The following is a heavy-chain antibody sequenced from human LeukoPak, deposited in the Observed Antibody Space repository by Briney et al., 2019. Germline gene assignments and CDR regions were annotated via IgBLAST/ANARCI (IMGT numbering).Heavy chain of an antibody. J-gene: IGHJ3*02. CDR3: AKGRGPYYYDSGDAFDI. Sequence: GGSLRLSCAASGFTFDDYAMHWVRQAPGKGLEWVSGISWNSGSIGYADSVKGRFTISRDNAKNSLYLQMNSLRAEDMALYYCAKGRGPYYYDSGDAFDIWGQGTMVSVSS. CDR2: ISWNSGSI. V-gene: IGHV3-9*03. CDR1: GFTFDDYA. D-gene: IGHD3-22*01.